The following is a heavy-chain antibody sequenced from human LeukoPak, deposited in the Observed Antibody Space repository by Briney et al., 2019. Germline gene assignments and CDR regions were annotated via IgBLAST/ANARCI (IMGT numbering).Heavy chain of an antibody. Sequence: SQTLSLTCTVSGGSISSGGYYLSWLRQHPGKGLEWIGYIYYSGSTYYNPSLKSRVTISVDTSKNQFSLKLSSVTAADTAVYYCARLTGDGDYFDYWGQGTLVTVSS. CDR1: GGSISSGGYY. J-gene: IGHJ4*02. D-gene: IGHD7-27*01. V-gene: IGHV4-31*03. CDR3: ARLTGDGDYFDY. CDR2: IYYSGST.